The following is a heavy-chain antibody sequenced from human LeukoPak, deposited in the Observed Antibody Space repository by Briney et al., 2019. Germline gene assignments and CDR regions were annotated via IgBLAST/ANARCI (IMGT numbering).Heavy chain of an antibody. CDR2: IIPIFGTA. J-gene: IGHJ5*02. D-gene: IGHD6-13*01. CDR1: GGTFSSYA. Sequence: SVKVSCKASGGTFSSYAISWVRQAPGQGLEWMGGIIPIFGTANYAQKFQGRVTITADKSTSTAYMELSSLRSEDTAVYYCAWGAAAASNWFDPWGQGTLDTVSS. CDR3: AWGAAAASNWFDP. V-gene: IGHV1-69*06.